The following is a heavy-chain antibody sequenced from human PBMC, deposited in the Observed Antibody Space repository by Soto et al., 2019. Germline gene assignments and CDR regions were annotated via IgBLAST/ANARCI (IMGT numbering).Heavy chain of an antibody. CDR2: IKEDGSEK. D-gene: IGHD3-22*01. CDR1: GFTFSSYW. V-gene: IGHV3-7*01. Sequence: VGSLRLSCAASGFTFSSYWMSLVRQAPGKGLEWVANIKEDGSEKSYVYSVKARFTISRDNAKNSLILQMTSLRVEDTAVYYYGPHSRSCPLYWGQGILVTV. CDR3: GPHSRSCPLY. J-gene: IGHJ1*01.